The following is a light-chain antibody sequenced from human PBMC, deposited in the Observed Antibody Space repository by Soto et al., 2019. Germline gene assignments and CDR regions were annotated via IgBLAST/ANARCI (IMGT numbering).Light chain of an antibody. CDR2: YNN. CDR3: AAWDGSLKDVA. V-gene: IGLV1-44*01. CDR1: SSNIGSNT. J-gene: IGLJ2*01. Sequence: QTVVTQPPSASGTPGQRVTISCSGSSSNIGSNTVNWYQQLPGMAPKLLIYYNNQRPSGVPDRFSGSKSGTAASLAISGLQSEDEAGYHCAAWDGSLKDVAFGGGTKLTVL.